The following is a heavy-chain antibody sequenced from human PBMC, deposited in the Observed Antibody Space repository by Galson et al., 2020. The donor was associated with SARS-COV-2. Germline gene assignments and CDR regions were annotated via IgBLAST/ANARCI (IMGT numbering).Heavy chain of an antibody. Sequence: GGSLRLSCAASGFTFSSYWMNWVRQAPGKGLEWVANIKQDGNEKYYVDSVKGRFTISRDNAKNSLYLQMNSLRAEDTAVYYCARAGPNCDGDCSYYIYYMDVWGKGTTVTVSS. CDR3: ARAGPNCDGDCSYYIYYMDV. CDR1: GFTFSSYW. CDR2: IKQDGNEK. J-gene: IGHJ6*03. D-gene: IGHD2-21*01. V-gene: IGHV3-7*01.